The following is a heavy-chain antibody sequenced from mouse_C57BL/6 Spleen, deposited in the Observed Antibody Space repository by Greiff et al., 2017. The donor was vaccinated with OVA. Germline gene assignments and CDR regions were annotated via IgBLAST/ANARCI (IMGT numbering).Heavy chain of an antibody. D-gene: IGHD1-1*01. V-gene: IGHV3-6*01. CDR2: ISYDGSN. CDR3: AREESSYGYFDV. CDR1: GYSITSGYY. Sequence: EVQLQESGPGLVKPSQSLSLTCSVTGYSITSGYYWNWIRQFPGNKLEWMGYISYDGSNNYNPSLKNRISITRDTSKNQFFLKLNSVTTEDTATYYCAREESSYGYFDVWGTGTTVTVSS. J-gene: IGHJ1*03.